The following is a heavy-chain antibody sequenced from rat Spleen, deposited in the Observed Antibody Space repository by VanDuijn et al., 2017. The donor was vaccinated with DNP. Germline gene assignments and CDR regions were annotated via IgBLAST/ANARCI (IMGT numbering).Heavy chain of an antibody. V-gene: IGHV5S10*01. CDR2: TFYDGSRT. J-gene: IGHJ2*01. Sequence: EVQLVESGGGLVQPGRSLKLSCAASGFTFSDYNMAWVRQAPKKGLEWVANTFYDGSRTYYRDSVKGRFTISRDDAKSTLYLQMDSLRSEDTATYYCATSLTGRAWGQGVMVTVSS. CDR3: ATSLTGRA. CDR1: GFTFSDYN. D-gene: IGHD5-1*01.